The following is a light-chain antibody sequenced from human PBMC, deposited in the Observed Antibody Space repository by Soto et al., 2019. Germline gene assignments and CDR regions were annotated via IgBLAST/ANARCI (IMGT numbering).Light chain of an antibody. V-gene: IGKV3-20*01. J-gene: IGKJ4*01. CDR2: NAS. CDR3: QQYGSSPLT. Sequence: EIVLTQSPATLSLSPGDSATLSCTASQDIRIFLAWYQQKPGQAPRLLIYNASQRATGIPARFTGSGSGTDFTLTISRLEPEDFAVYYCQQYGSSPLTFGGGTKVDNK. CDR1: QDIRIF.